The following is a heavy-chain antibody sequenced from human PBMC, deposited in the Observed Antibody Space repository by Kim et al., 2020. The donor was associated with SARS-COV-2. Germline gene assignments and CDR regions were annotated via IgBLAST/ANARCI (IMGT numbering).Heavy chain of an antibody. Sequence: GGSLRLSCAASGFTFSSYWMHWVRQAPGKGLVWVSRINSDGSSTSYADSVKGRFTISRDNAKNTLYLQMNSLRAEDTAVYYCARGSSSWYQETYYYYYGMDVWGQGTTVTVSS. CDR3: ARGSSSWYQETYYYYYGMDV. J-gene: IGHJ6*02. CDR2: INSDGSST. V-gene: IGHV3-74*01. CDR1: GFTFSSYW. D-gene: IGHD6-13*01.